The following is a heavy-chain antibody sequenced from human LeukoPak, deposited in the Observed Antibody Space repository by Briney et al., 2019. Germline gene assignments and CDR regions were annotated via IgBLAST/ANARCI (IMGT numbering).Heavy chain of an antibody. CDR1: GYTFTSYG. V-gene: IGHV1-18*01. CDR2: ISAYNGNT. Sequence: ASVKVSCKASGYTFTSYGISWVRQAPGQGLEWMGWISAYNGNTNYAQKLQGRVTMTTDTSTSTAYMELRSLRSDDTAVYYCARATPRHYGGPMGGNWFDPWDQGTLVTVSS. J-gene: IGHJ5*02. CDR3: ARATPRHYGGPMGGNWFDP. D-gene: IGHD4-23*01.